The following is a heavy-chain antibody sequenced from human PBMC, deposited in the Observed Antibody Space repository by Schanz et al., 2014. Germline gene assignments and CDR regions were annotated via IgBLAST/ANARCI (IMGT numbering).Heavy chain of an antibody. CDR3: ARDPSGSYGWFDP. D-gene: IGHD1-26*01. J-gene: IGHJ5*02. Sequence: QVQLVESGGGVVQPGRSLRLSCAASGFTFSSYAMHWVRQAPGKGLEWVAVMSYDGRNKYYAESVKGRFTISRDNSKNTLYLQMNSLRAEDPAVYYCARDPSGSYGWFDPWGQGTLVTVSS. CDR1: GFTFSSYA. V-gene: IGHV3-30*04. CDR2: MSYDGRNK.